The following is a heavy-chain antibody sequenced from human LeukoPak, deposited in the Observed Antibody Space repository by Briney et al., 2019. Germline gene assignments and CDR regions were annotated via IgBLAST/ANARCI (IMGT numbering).Heavy chain of an antibody. CDR2: ISSTSIYI. CDR3: AREGFGVSGYFDY. CDR1: GFTFSTYS. J-gene: IGHJ4*02. V-gene: IGHV3-21*01. D-gene: IGHD3-22*01. Sequence: PGGSLRLSCSASGFTFSTYSMNWVRQAPGKGLEWVSSISSTSIYIYYADSVEGRFTISRDNAKNSLYLQMNSLRAEDTAVYYCAREGFGVSGYFDYWGQGTLVTVSS.